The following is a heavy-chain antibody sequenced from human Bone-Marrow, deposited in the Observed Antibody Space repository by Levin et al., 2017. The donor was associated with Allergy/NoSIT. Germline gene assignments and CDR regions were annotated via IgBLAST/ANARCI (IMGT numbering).Heavy chain of an antibody. CDR2: IWFDGSNK. Sequence: GESLKISCAASGFTFSRHAMHWVRQAPGKGLEWVAAIWFDGSNKFYTDSVKGRFTISRDNSKNTLYVQMNNLRAEDTAVYYCVRENYGDQNFDYWGQGTLVTVSS. D-gene: IGHD4-17*01. CDR3: VRENYGDQNFDY. V-gene: IGHV3-33*01. CDR1: GFTFSRHA. J-gene: IGHJ4*02.